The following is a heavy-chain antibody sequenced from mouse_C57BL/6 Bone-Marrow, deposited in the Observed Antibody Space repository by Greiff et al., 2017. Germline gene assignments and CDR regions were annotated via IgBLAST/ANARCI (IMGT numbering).Heavy chain of an antibody. CDR1: GYTFTSYG. Sequence: QVQLQQSGAELARPGASVKLSCKASGYTFTSYGISWVKQRTGQGLEWIGEIYPRSGNTYYNEKFKGKATLTADKSSSTAYMELRSLTSEDSAVXFCADDYDEAWFAYWGQGTLVTVSA. CDR3: ADDYDEAWFAY. D-gene: IGHD2-4*01. J-gene: IGHJ3*01. V-gene: IGHV1-81*01. CDR2: IYPRSGNT.